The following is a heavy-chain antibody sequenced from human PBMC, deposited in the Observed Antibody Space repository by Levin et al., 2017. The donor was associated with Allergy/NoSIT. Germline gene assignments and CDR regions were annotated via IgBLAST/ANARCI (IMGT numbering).Heavy chain of an antibody. CDR3: AKEGGIAPDC. J-gene: IGHJ4*02. Sequence: GGSLRLSCAASGFTFSSYGMHWVRQAPGKGLEWVAVISYDGSFKSYADSVKGRFTISRDSSKNTVYLQMNSLRAEDTAVYYCAKEGGIAPDCWGQGALITVSS. CDR1: GFTFSSYG. CDR2: ISYDGSFK. D-gene: IGHD6-13*01. V-gene: IGHV3-30*18.